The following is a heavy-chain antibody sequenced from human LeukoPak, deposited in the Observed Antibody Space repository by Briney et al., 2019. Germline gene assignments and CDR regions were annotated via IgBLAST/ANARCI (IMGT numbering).Heavy chain of an antibody. CDR2: IYYSGST. CDR3: ARSKLELRFILFDY. CDR1: GGSISSGGYY. J-gene: IGHJ4*02. Sequence: SQTLSLTCTVSGGSISSGGYYWSWIRQHPGKGLEWIGYIYYSGSTYYNPSLKSRVTISVDTSKNQFSLKLSSVTAADTAVYYCARSKLELRFILFDYWGQGTLVTVSS. V-gene: IGHV4-31*03. D-gene: IGHD1-7*01.